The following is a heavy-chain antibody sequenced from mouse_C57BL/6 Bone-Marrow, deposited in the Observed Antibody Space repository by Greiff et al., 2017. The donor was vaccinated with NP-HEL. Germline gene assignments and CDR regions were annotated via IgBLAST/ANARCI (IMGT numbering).Heavy chain of an antibody. CDR3: ARGQANWDVLAY. CDR1: GFTFSSYA. CDR2: ISDGGSYT. J-gene: IGHJ3*01. V-gene: IGHV5-4*03. Sequence: EVKLEESGGGLVKPGGSLKLSCAASGFTFSSYAMSWVRQTPEKRLEWVATISDGGSYTYYPDNVKGRFTISRDNAKNNLYLQMSHLKSEDTAMYYCARGQANWDVLAYWGQGTLVTVSA. D-gene: IGHD4-1*01.